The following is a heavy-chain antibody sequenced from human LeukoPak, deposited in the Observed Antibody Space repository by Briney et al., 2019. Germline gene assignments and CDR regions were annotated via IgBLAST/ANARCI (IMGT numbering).Heavy chain of an antibody. CDR2: IYYSGST. CDR1: GGSISSYY. J-gene: IGHJ3*02. V-gene: IGHV4-59*08. CDR3: ARRWYDFWSGSQEHAFDI. Sequence: SETLSLTCTVSGGSISSYYWSWIRQPPGKGLEWIGYIYYSGSTNYNPSLKSRVTISVDTSKNQFSLKLSSVTAADTAVYYCARRWYDFWSGSQEHAFDIWGQGTMVAVSS. D-gene: IGHD3-3*01.